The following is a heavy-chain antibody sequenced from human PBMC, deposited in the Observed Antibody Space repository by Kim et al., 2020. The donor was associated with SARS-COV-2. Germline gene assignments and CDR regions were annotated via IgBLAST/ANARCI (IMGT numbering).Heavy chain of an antibody. CDR2: INHSGST. J-gene: IGHJ1*01. CDR1: CGSFSGYY. D-gene: IGHD1-26*01. Sequence: SETLSLTCAVYCGSFSGYYWSWIRQPPGKGLEWIGEINHSGSTNYNPSLKSRVTISVDTSKNQFSLKLSSVTAADTAVYYWARDGGVGATYPEYFQHWGQGTLVTVSS. CDR3: ARDGGVGATYPEYFQH. V-gene: IGHV4-34*01.